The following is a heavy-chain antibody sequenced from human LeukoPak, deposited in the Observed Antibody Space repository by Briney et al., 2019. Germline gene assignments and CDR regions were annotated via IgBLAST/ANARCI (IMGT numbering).Heavy chain of an antibody. CDR2: IIPILGIA. CDR1: GGTFSSYA. D-gene: IGHD2-2*01. CDR3: ARDSYCSSTSCPPAYWFDP. J-gene: IGHJ5*02. Sequence: SVKVSCKASGGTFSSYAISWVRQAPGQGLEWMGRIIPILGIANYAQKFQGRVTITADKSTSTAYMELSSLRSEDTAVYYCARDSYCSSTSCPPAYWFDPWGQGTLVTVSS. V-gene: IGHV1-69*04.